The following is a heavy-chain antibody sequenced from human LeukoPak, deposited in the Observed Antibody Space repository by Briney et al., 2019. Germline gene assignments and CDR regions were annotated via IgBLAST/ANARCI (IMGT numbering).Heavy chain of an antibody. J-gene: IGHJ4*02. CDR2: INSDGSRT. Sequence: GGSLRLSCAASGFTFSTYWMHWVRQAPGKGLVWVSRINSDGSRTTYADSVKGRFTISRDNAKNTLYLQMNSLRAEDTAVYYCAKDEGDSGYSGYDSRPSFDYWGQGTLVTVSS. CDR3: AKDEGDSGYSGYDSRPSFDY. D-gene: IGHD5-12*01. V-gene: IGHV3-74*01. CDR1: GFTFSTYW.